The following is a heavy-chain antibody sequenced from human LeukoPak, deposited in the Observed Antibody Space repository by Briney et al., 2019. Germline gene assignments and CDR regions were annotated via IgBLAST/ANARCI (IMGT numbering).Heavy chain of an antibody. J-gene: IGHJ3*02. Sequence: GRSLRLSCAASGFTFSSYAMHWVRQAPGKGLEWVAVISYDGSNKYYADSVKGRFTISRDNAKNSLYLQMNSLRAEDTAVYYCARDRIDGSRDQSDASDIWGQGTMVTVSS. CDR1: GFTFSSYA. CDR3: ARDRIDGSRDQSDASDI. V-gene: IGHV3-30*04. CDR2: ISYDGSNK. D-gene: IGHD3-3*02.